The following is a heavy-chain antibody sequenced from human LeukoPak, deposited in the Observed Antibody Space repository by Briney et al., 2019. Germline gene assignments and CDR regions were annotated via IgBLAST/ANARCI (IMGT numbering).Heavy chain of an antibody. J-gene: IGHJ5*02. Sequence: SETLSLTCAVYGGSFSGYYWSWIRQPPGKGLEWIGEINHSGSTNYNPSLKSRVTISVDTSKNQFSLKLSSVTAADTAVYYCAILGSLAYNWFDPWGQGTLVTVSS. V-gene: IGHV4-34*01. CDR1: GGSFSGYY. CDR2: INHSGST. D-gene: IGHD2/OR15-2a*01. CDR3: AILGSLAYNWFDP.